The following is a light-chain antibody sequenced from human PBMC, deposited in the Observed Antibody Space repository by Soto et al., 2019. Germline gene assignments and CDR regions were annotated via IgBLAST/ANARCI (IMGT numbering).Light chain of an antibody. CDR3: SSYTSSSTYV. CDR2: EVS. CDR1: SSDVGGYNY. Sequence: QSALTQPASASGSPGQSITISCTGTSSDVGGYNYVSWYQQHPGKAPKLMIYEVSNRPSGVSNRFSGSKSGITASLTISGLQAEDEADYYCSSYTSSSTYVFGTGTKVTVL. J-gene: IGLJ1*01. V-gene: IGLV2-14*01.